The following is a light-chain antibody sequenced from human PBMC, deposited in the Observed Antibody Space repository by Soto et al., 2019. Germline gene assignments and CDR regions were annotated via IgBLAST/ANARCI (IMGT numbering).Light chain of an antibody. V-gene: IGLV2-14*01. CDR1: SDDVGKYNY. CDR2: EVN. Sequence: QAVLTQPASVSGSPGQSVTMSCTGTSDDVGKYNYVSWYQQHPGKAPKLLISEVNNRPSGVSVRFSGSKSDNTASLTISGLQPEDEADYFCSSYTSKSLYVFGTGTKVTVL. J-gene: IGLJ1*01. CDR3: SSYTSKSLYV.